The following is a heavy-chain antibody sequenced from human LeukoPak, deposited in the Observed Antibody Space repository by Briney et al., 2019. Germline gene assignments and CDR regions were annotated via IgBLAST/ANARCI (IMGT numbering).Heavy chain of an antibody. CDR1: GFTVNNNF. Sequence: GGSLRLSCAASGFTVNNNFMSWVRQAPGKGLEWISVIYSGGSGGSTFYADSVKGRFTISRDTSKSTLCLQMNSLRVEDTAMYYCARSPPRYDTRFFDHWGQGTLVTVSS. CDR2: IYSGGSGGST. J-gene: IGHJ4*02. CDR3: ARSPPRYDTRFFDH. V-gene: IGHV3-53*01. D-gene: IGHD3-22*01.